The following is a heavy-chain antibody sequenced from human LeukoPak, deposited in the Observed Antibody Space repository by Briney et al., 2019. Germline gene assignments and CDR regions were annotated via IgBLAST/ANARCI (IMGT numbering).Heavy chain of an antibody. D-gene: IGHD2-15*01. V-gene: IGHV3-23*01. CDR2: ISNNGGYT. CDR1: GFMFSSYW. Sequence: PGGSLRLSCAASGFMFSSYWMTWVRQTPGKGLEWVSAISNNGGYTYYADSVQGRFTISRDNSKSTLCLQMNSLRAEDTAVYYCAKQLGYCSDGSCYFPYWGQGTLVTVSS. J-gene: IGHJ4*02. CDR3: AKQLGYCSDGSCYFPY.